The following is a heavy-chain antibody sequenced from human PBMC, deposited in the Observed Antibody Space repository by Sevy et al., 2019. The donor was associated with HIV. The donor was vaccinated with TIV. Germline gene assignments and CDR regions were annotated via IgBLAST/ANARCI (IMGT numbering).Heavy chain of an antibody. CDR1: GDSISNYY. CDR2: IYYSGST. CDR3: ARGASGYFDPLDY. D-gene: IGHD3-10*01. J-gene: IGHJ4*02. V-gene: IGHV4-59*01. Sequence: SETLSLTCSVSGDSISNYYWNWIRQPPGKGLEWIAYIYYSGSTNYNPSLKSRVTISVDTSKNQFSLKLGSVTAADTAVYYCARGASGYFDPLDYWGQGTLVTVSS.